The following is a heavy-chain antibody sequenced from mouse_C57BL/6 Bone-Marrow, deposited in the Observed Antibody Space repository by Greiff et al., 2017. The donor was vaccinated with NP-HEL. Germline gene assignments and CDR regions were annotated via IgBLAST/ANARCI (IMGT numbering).Heavy chain of an antibody. Sequence: QVQLQQSGAELVKPGASVKLSCKASGYTFTSYWMQWVKQRPGQGLEWIGEIDPSDSYTNYNQKFKGKATLTVDTSSSTAYMQLSSLTSEDSAVYYCARIGTMVTFDYWGQGTTLTVSS. CDR2: IDPSDSYT. V-gene: IGHV1-50*01. CDR1: GYTFTSYW. J-gene: IGHJ2*01. D-gene: IGHD2-2*01. CDR3: ARIGTMVTFDY.